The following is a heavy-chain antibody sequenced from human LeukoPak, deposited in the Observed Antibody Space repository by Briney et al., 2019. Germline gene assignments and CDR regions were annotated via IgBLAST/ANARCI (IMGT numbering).Heavy chain of an antibody. V-gene: IGHV4-4*07. CDR2: ISATGTT. CDR1: GFSILNDY. J-gene: IGHJ4*02. Sequence: SETLSLTCTVSGFSILNDYWSWIRQPADKGLEWIGRISATGTTNYNPPLESRVAMSVDMSNNQFSLRLSSVTAADTAVYYCTRDSTGSDFSDWGQGTLVAVSS. D-gene: IGHD3-3*01. CDR3: TRDSTGSDFSD.